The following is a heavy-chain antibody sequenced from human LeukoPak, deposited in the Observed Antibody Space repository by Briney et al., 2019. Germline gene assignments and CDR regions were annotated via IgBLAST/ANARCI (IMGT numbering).Heavy chain of an antibody. CDR1: GYSISSGYY. CDR2: IYHSGST. J-gene: IGHJ4*02. CDR3: ARDSSSLYYFDH. Sequence: SETLSLTCTVSGYSISSGYYWGWIRQPPGKGLEWIGSIYHSGSTYYNPSLKSRVTISVDTSKNQFSLKLSSVTAADTAVYYCARDSSSLYYFDHWGQGTLVTVSS. D-gene: IGHD6-6*01. V-gene: IGHV4-38-2*02.